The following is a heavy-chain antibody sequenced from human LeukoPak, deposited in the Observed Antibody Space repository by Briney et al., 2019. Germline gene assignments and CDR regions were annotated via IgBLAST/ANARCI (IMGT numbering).Heavy chain of an antibody. V-gene: IGHV4-4*07. CDR2: IYTTGST. D-gene: IGHD5-18*01. J-gene: IGHJ6*03. CDR3: ARAGGYSYGQRPFPLPYYYYMDV. Sequence: SETLSLTCTVSGGSISSYYWTWIRQPAGKGLEWIGRIYTTGSTNYNPSLNSRVTMSVDTSKKQFSLKLSSVTAADTAVYYCARAGGYSYGQRPFPLPYYYYMDVWGKGTTVTVSS. CDR1: GGSISSYY.